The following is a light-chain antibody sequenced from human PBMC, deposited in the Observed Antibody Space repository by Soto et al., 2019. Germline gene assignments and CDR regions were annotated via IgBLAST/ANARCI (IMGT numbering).Light chain of an antibody. Sequence: QSVLTQPASVSGSPGQSITISCTGTSSDVGGYDYVSWYQQHPGRAPKLMIFEVSNRPSGISNRFSGSKSGNTASLTISGLQAEDEADYYCSSFTSSSTQVLGGGTQLTV. V-gene: IGLV2-14*01. CDR2: EVS. J-gene: IGLJ3*02. CDR1: SSDVGGYDY. CDR3: SSFTSSSTQV.